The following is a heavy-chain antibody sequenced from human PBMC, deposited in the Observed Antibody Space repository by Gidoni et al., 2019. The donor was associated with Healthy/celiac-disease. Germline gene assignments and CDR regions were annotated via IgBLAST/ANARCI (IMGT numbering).Heavy chain of an antibody. Sequence: QVQLQQWGAGLLKPSETLSLTCAVYGGSFSGYYWSWIRQPPGKGLEWIGEINHSGSTNYNPSLKSRVTISVDTSKNQFSLKLSSVTAADTAVYYCARVSREWLRLRTTFDYWGQGTLVTVSS. D-gene: IGHD5-12*01. CDR1: GGSFSGYY. CDR2: INHSGST. CDR3: ARVSREWLRLRTTFDY. J-gene: IGHJ4*02. V-gene: IGHV4-34*01.